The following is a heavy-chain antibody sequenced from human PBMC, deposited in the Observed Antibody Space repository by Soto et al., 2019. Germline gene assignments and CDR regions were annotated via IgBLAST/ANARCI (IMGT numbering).Heavy chain of an antibody. CDR2: ISYDGSNK. D-gene: IGHD3-16*01. J-gene: IGHJ4*02. Sequence: QVQLVESGGGVVQPGRSLRLSCAASGFTFSSYGMHWVRQAPGKGLEWVAVISYDGSNKYYADSVKGRFTSSRDNSKNALYLQMTRLSAADTAVYYCAKGRGGGDYWPQGTLVTVSS. CDR1: GFTFSSYG. CDR3: AKGRGGGDY. V-gene: IGHV3-30*18.